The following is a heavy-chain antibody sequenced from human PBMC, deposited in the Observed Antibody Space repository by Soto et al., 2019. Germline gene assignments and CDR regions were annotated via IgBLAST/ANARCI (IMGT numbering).Heavy chain of an antibody. CDR3: ARDLDYYGSGSHYYYGMGV. D-gene: IGHD3-10*01. V-gene: IGHV1-69*13. CDR2: IVPVYGTR. Sequence: SVKVSCKASGGTFSRYAFSWLRQSPGQGLEWMGGIVPVYGTRGFAQKLQGRLTITSDEPTRTAYMELSSLRSEDTAVYYCARDLDYYGSGSHYYYGMGVWGQGTTVTVSS. CDR1: GGTFSRYA. J-gene: IGHJ6*02.